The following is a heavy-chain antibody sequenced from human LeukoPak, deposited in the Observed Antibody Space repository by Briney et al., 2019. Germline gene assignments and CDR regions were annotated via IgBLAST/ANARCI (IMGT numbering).Heavy chain of an antibody. CDR1: GGTFSSYT. D-gene: IGHD2-2*01. Sequence: SVKVSCKASGGTFSSYTISWVRQAPGQGLEWMGRIIPILGIANYAQKFQGRVTITADKSTRTAYMELSSLRSEDTAVYYCARGVVVPAASGSAFDIWGQGTMVTVSS. J-gene: IGHJ3*02. V-gene: IGHV1-69*02. CDR3: ARGVVVPAASGSAFDI. CDR2: IIPILGIA.